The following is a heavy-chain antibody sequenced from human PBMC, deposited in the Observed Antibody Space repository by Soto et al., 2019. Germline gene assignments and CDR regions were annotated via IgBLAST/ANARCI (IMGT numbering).Heavy chain of an antibody. V-gene: IGHV4-31*03. CDR3: VRGGAQDNYFGP. J-gene: IGHJ5*02. CDR1: GVTVDSGGYY. Sequence: ASETLSLTCTVSGVTVDSGGYYWHWIRQHPGKGLEWIAYIFHSGSTHYNPSLRGRLTTSMDTSKNQFSLELSSVTAADTAVYYCVRGGAQDNYFGPWGQGTLVTVSS. CDR2: IFHSGST.